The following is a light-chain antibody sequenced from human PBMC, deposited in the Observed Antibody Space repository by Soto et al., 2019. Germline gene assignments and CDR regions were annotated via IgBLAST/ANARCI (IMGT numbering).Light chain of an antibody. V-gene: IGLV2-8*01. CDR2: EVS. J-gene: IGLJ2*01. Sequence: QSALTQPPSASGSPGQSVTISCTGTSSDVGGYNFVSWYQQHPGKAPKLMIYEVSERPSGVPDRFSGSKSGNTASLTVSGLQGEDEGDYYCSSYAGSNIVVFGGGTKLTVL. CDR1: SSDVGGYNF. CDR3: SSYAGSNIVV.